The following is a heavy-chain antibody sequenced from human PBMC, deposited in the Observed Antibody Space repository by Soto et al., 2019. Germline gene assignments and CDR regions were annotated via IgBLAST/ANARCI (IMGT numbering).Heavy chain of an antibody. V-gene: IGHV3-21*01. Sequence: DVQLVESGGGLVEPGGSLRLSCAASGFSFSAYTMTWVRQAPGKGLEWVSSASRSSGDTSSAHSVKGRFTIARDNARKSLYLQMNSLRAEDTAVYYCARVFGQTLDVWGKGTTVTVSS. J-gene: IGHJ6*04. CDR2: ASRSSGDT. CDR3: ARVFGQTLDV. CDR1: GFSFSAYT. D-gene: IGHD3-10*02.